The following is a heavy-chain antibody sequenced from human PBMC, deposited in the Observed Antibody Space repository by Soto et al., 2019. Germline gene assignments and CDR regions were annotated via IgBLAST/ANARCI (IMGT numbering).Heavy chain of an antibody. CDR1: GFTFSTYS. J-gene: IGHJ4*02. Sequence: EVQLVESGGGLVQPGGSLRLSCAASGFTFSTYSMNWVRQAPGKGLEWVSYISKSSSTILYADSVKGRFTISRDNAKNSLYLQMNSLRDEDTAVYYCARAANDYGYYFDSGGQGTLVTVSS. CDR3: ARAANDYGYYFDS. D-gene: IGHD4-17*01. CDR2: ISKSSSTI. V-gene: IGHV3-48*02.